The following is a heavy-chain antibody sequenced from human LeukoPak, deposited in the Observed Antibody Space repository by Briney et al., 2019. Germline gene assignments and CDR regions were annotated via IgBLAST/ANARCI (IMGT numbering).Heavy chain of an antibody. J-gene: IGHJ4*02. CDR2: IIPIFGTA. CDR1: VATFIKYA. Sequence: SVKVSCKATVATFIKYAINWVRQAPGQGLEWMGGIIPIFGTANYAQKFQGRVTITADESTSTAYMELSSLRSEDTAVYYCARDVCRSDCYTRFDHWGQGTLVTVSS. CDR3: ARDVCRSDCYTRFDH. V-gene: IGHV1-69*01. D-gene: IGHD2-21*02.